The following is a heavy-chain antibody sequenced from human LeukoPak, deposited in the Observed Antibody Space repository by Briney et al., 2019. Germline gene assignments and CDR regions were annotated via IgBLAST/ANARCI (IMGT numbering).Heavy chain of an antibody. CDR3: ARLGAPGGGSYYFDY. D-gene: IGHD2-15*01. Sequence: PSETLSLTYTVSGGTISSYYWSWIRQPPGKGLEWIGYIYYSGSTNYNPSLKSRVTISVDTSKNQFSLKLSSVTAADTAVYYCARLGAPGGGSYYFDYWGQGTLVTVSS. CDR1: GGTISSYY. V-gene: IGHV4-59*01. J-gene: IGHJ4*02. CDR2: IYYSGST.